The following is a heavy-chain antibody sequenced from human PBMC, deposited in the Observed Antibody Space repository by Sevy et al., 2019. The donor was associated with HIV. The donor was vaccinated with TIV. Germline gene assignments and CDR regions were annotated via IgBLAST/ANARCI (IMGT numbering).Heavy chain of an antibody. CDR3: XXXXXXXXXXXXVDAFDF. CDR1: GFTFSNYW. J-gene: IGHJ3*01. D-gene: IGHD5-12*01. Sequence: GGSLRLSCAASGFTFSNYWMHWVRQAPGKGLVWVSRIKTDGSNRDSADSVKGRFFISRDNAKNLLYLQMNSLRAEDXXXXXXXXXXXXXXXXXXVDAFDFWGQGTMVTVS. V-gene: IGHV3-74*01. CDR2: IKTDGSNR.